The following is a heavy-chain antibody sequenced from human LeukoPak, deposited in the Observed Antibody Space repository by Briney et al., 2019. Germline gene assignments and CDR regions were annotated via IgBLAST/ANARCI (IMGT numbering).Heavy chain of an antibody. Sequence: GGSLRLSCAASGFTFSSYVMSWVRQAPGKGLEWVSAISGSGGSTYYADSVKGRFTISRDNSKNTLYLQMNSLRAEDTAVYYCAKDLEQWLSKNYYYYMDVWGKGTTVTVSS. CDR3: AKDLEQWLSKNYYYYMDV. CDR1: GFTFSSYV. CDR2: ISGSGGST. J-gene: IGHJ6*03. V-gene: IGHV3-23*01. D-gene: IGHD6-19*01.